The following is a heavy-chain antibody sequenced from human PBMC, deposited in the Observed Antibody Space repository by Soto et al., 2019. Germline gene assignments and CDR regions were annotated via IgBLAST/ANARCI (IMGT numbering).Heavy chain of an antibody. CDR3: ATSVRAGRWFDS. V-gene: IGHV4-31*02. D-gene: IGHD3-10*01. CDR2: ISDSGTA. Sequence: TLSLTXTVSGGSIGSGLYYGSWIRQHPGKGLEWIGYISDSGTAYYSPSLQSRLSMSVDTSNNNFSLKLASVTAADTAVYYCATSVRAGRWFDSWGPGNLVTVS. CDR1: GGSIGSGLYY. J-gene: IGHJ5*01.